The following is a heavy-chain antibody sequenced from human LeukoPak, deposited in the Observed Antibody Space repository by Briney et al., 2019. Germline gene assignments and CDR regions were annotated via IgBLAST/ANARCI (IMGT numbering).Heavy chain of an antibody. CDR2: MNPNSGNT. CDR1: GYTFTSYD. Sequence: AASVKVSCKASGYTFTSYDINWVRQATGQGLEWMGWMNPNSGNTGYAQKFQGRVTMTRNTSISTAYMELSSLRSEDTAVYYCAGAIAARPYYYYYMDVWGKGTTVTVSS. J-gene: IGHJ6*03. D-gene: IGHD6-6*01. CDR3: AGAIAARPYYYYYMDV. V-gene: IGHV1-8*01.